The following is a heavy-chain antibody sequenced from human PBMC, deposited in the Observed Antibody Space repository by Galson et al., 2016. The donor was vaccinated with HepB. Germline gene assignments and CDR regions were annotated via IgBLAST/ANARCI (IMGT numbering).Heavy chain of an antibody. D-gene: IGHD2-8*02. V-gene: IGHV3-21*01. CDR2: ISASRTSI. J-gene: IGHJ4*02. CDR3: ASWWQTPASYFDY. CDR1: GFTFSTYS. Sequence: SLRLSCAASGFTFSTYSFNWVRQAPGKGLEWVASISASRTSILYADSVKGRFTISRDNAKNSLYLQMNSLRAEDTAVYYCASWWQTPASYFDYWGQGTLVTVSS.